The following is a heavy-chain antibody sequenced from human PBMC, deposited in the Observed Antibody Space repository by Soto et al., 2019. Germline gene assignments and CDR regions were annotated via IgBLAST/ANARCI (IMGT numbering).Heavy chain of an antibody. V-gene: IGHV1-69*13. D-gene: IGHD2-2*01. CDR1: GGTFSSYA. J-gene: IGHJ6*02. Sequence: SSVKVSCKASGGTFSSYAISWVRQAPGQGLEWMGGIIPIFGTANYAQKFQGRVTITADESTSTAYMELSSLRSEDTAVCYCAGISDDIVAAPAGPPSVHYGMDVWGQGTTVTVSS. CDR3: AGISDDIVAAPAGPPSVHYGMDV. CDR2: IIPIFGTA.